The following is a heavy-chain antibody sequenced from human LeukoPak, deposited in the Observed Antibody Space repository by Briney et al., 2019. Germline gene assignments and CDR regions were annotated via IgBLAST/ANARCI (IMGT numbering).Heavy chain of an antibody. CDR3: AGYCSGGSCYDYYYYGMDV. CDR2: INSGGSST. J-gene: IGHJ6*02. D-gene: IGHD2-15*01. Sequence: GGSLRLSCAASGFTFSSYWMHWVRQAPGKGLVWVSRINSGGSSTSYADSVKGRFTISRDNAKNTLYLQMNSLRAEDTAVYYCAGYCSGGSCYDYYYYGMDVWGQGTTVTVSS. CDR1: GFTFSSYW. V-gene: IGHV3-74*01.